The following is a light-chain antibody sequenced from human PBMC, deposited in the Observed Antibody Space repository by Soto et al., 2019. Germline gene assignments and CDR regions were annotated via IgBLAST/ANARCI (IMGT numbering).Light chain of an antibody. J-gene: IGLJ2*01. V-gene: IGLV1-47*01. CDR2: SNN. Sequence: QSVLTQPPSASGTPGQRVTISCSGSSSNIGSNYVYWYRQLPGTAPKLLIYSNNQRPSAVPDRFYGSKSGTSASLAISGLRSEDESDYYCAAWDNSLSGVVFGGGTKLTVL. CDR3: AAWDNSLSGVV. CDR1: SSNIGSNY.